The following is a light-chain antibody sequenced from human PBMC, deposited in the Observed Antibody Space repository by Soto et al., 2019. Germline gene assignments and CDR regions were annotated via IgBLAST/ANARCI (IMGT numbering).Light chain of an antibody. J-gene: IGKJ4*01. V-gene: IGKV1-5*03. Sequence: DIQMTQSPSTLSASVGDRVTITCRASQSISNWLAWYQQKPGKAPKLLNYKASSLESWVPSRFSGSGSGTEFTLTISSLQPDDFATYYCQQYNTFLTFGGGTKVEIK. CDR3: QQYNTFLT. CDR2: KAS. CDR1: QSISNW.